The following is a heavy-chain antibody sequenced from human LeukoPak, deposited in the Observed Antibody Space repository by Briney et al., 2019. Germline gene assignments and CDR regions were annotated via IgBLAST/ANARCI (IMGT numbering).Heavy chain of an antibody. J-gene: IGHJ4*02. V-gene: IGHV3-48*03. CDR2: ISSSGSTI. CDR1: GFTFSSYE. Sequence: GGSLRLSCAASGFTFSSYEMNWVRQAPGKGLEWVSYISSSGSTIYYADSVKGRFTISRDNAKNSLYLQINSLRAEDTAVYYCARSNYYDSSGYYLFDYWGQGTLVTVSS. D-gene: IGHD3-22*01. CDR3: ARSNYYDSSGYYLFDY.